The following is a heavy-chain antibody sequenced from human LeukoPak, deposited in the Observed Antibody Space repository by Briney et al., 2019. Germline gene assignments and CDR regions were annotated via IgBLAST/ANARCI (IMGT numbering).Heavy chain of an antibody. Sequence: SGPTLVKPTQTLTLTCTFSGFSLSTSGVGVGWIRQPPGKALEWLAVNYWNNDKSYSASLKSRLTISNDTSKSQVVLIMTDMDPVDTATYYCAHKGVGSGSYTMWGQGTLVTVSS. CDR2: NYWNNDK. V-gene: IGHV2-5*01. J-gene: IGHJ4*02. D-gene: IGHD3-10*01. CDR3: AHKGVGSGSYTM. CDR1: GFSLSTSGVG.